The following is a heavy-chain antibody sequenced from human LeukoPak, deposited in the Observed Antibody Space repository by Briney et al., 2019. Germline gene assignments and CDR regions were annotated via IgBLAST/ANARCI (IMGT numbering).Heavy chain of an antibody. J-gene: IGHJ6*02. D-gene: IGHD2-15*01. V-gene: IGHV4-39*07. CDR1: GGSISGSIYY. Sequence: SETLSLTCTVSGGSISGSIYYWGWIRQPPGKGLEWIASIYYSGSTYYNPSLKSRVTISVDTSKNQFSLKVSSVTAADTAVYYCAKLMYPRDIVVVVAATGYYYYGMDVWGQGATVTVSS. CDR3: AKLMYPRDIVVVVAATGYYYYGMDV. CDR2: IYYSGST.